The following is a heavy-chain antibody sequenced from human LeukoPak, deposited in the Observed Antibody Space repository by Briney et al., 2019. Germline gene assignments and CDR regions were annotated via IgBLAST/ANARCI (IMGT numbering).Heavy chain of an antibody. CDR1: GFTFSSYS. D-gene: IGHD6-19*01. Sequence: GGSLRLSCAASGFTFSSYSMNWVRQAPGKGLEWVSSISSSSSYIYYADSVKGRFTISRDNAKNSLYLQMNSLRAEDTALYYCAKDKLMSSGWSEELPASTLDYWGQGTLVTVSS. CDR2: ISSSSSYI. J-gene: IGHJ4*02. V-gene: IGHV3-21*04. CDR3: AKDKLMSSGWSEELPASTLDY.